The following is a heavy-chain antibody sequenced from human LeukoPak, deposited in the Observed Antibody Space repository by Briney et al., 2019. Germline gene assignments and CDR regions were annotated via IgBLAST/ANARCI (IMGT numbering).Heavy chain of an antibody. CDR1: GFTFSSYG. CDR2: ISYDGSNK. J-gene: IGHJ4*02. V-gene: IGHV3-30*18. Sequence: PGGSLRLSCAASGFTFSSYGMHWVRQAPGKGLEWVAVISYDGSNKYYADSVKGRFTISRDNSKNTLYLQMNSLRAEDTAVYYCAKVSIAVAGSFDYWGQGTLVTVSS. D-gene: IGHD6-19*01. CDR3: AKVSIAVAGSFDY.